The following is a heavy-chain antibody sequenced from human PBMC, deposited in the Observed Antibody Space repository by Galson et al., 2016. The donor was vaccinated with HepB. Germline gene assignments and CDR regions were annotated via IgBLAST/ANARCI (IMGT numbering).Heavy chain of an antibody. CDR3: ARDRKYTLVAESRRWFDP. J-gene: IGHJ5*02. D-gene: IGHD2-15*01. Sequence: ETLSLTCGVSGGSFTDHYWSWIRQSPGKGPEWLGELNHSGSTTYNPSLRSRVNLSVDTSKNQFTLNVSSVTAADTAIYYCARDRKYTLVAESRRWFDPWGQGTLVTVSS. CDR2: LNHSGST. CDR1: GGSFTDHY. V-gene: IGHV4-34*01.